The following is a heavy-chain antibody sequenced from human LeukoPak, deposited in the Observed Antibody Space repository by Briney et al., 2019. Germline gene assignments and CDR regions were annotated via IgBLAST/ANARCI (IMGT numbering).Heavy chain of an antibody. CDR2: ISSTGSPI. D-gene: IGHD3-22*01. CDR1: GFTFSTCE. Sequence: PGGALRLSCAASASGFTFSTCEMHWVRQAPGKGLEWVSYISSTGSPIYYADSVKGRFTISRDNAKNSLYLQMNSLRVEDTAVYYCASYRFDPSGYYSDSWGQGTLVTVSS. J-gene: IGHJ4*02. V-gene: IGHV3-48*03. CDR3: ASYRFDPSGYYSDS.